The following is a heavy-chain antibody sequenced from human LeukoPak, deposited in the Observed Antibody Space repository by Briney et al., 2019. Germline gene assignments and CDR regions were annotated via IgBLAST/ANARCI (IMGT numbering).Heavy chain of an antibody. Sequence: GGSLRLSCAASGFTLSNYDMHWVRQAPGKGLEWVAFIRYDGSNKDYADSVKGRFTISRDNSKNTLYLQMKSLRAEDTAVYYCAKGGGYEAQYYYYYLDVWGKGTTVTISS. CDR3: AKGGGYEAQYYYYYLDV. V-gene: IGHV3-30*02. CDR2: IRYDGSNK. J-gene: IGHJ6*03. CDR1: GFTLSNYD. D-gene: IGHD5-12*01.